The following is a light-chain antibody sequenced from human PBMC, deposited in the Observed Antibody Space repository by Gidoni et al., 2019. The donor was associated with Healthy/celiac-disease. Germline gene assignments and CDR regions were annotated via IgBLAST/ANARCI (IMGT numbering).Light chain of an antibody. CDR3: QQYGSSPPLT. J-gene: IGKJ4*01. CDR2: GAS. V-gene: IGKV3-20*01. CDR1: QSVSSSY. Sequence: EIVLTPSPATLSLSPGERATLSCRASQSVSSSYLAWYQQKPGQAPRLLIYGASSRATGIPDRFSGSGSGTDFTLTISRLEPEDFAVYYCQQYGSSPPLTFXGXTKVEIK.